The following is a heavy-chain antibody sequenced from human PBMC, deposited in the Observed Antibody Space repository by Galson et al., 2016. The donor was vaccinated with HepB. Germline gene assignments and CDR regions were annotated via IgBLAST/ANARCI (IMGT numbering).Heavy chain of an antibody. V-gene: IGHV3-30*04. CDR2: ISYDGSHK. Sequence: SPRLSCAASGLTFNTYAMHWVRQAPGKGLEWVAVISYDGSHKYYADSVKGRFTISRDNSRETLYPQMNSLRPEDTAVYYCARDRSPLYCRRGSCYYYFDYWGQGTLVTVSS. D-gene: IGHD2-15*01. CDR3: ARDRSPLYCRRGSCYYYFDY. J-gene: IGHJ4*02. CDR1: GLTFNTYA.